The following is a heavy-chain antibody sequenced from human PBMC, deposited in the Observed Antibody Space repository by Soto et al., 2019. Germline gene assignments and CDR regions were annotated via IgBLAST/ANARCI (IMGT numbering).Heavy chain of an antibody. CDR2: ISYDGSNK. Sequence: QVQLVEPGGGVVQPGRSLRLSCAASGFTFSSYGMHWVRQAPGKGLEWVAVISYDGSNKYYADSVKGRFTISRDNSKNTLYLQMNSLRAEDTAVYYCAKQKEDFTDYWGQGTLVTVSS. CDR1: GFTFSSYG. J-gene: IGHJ4*02. V-gene: IGHV3-30*18. CDR3: AKQKEDFTDY.